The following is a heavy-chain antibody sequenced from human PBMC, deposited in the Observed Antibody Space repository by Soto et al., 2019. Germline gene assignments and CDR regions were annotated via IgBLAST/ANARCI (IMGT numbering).Heavy chain of an antibody. J-gene: IGHJ4*02. D-gene: IGHD3-10*01. CDR3: GRAIGRGIIRD. V-gene: IGHV3-21*01. Sequence: ESGGGLVKPGGSLRLSCTASGFIFRTYGMTWVRQAPGKGLEWVSSIYSSGTFIYYADSVKGRFTISRDDAKNSLFLQMNSLRAEDTAVYYCGRAIGRGIIRDWGQGTLVTVSS. CDR1: GFIFRTYG. CDR2: IYSSGTFI.